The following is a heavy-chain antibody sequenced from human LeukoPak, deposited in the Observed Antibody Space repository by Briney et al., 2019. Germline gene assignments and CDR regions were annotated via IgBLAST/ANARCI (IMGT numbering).Heavy chain of an antibody. CDR2: INYSGST. D-gene: IGHD6-19*01. V-gene: IGHV4-34*01. Sequence: SETLSLTCAVYGGSFSGNFWTWIRQPPGKGLEWIGEINYSGSTNYNPSLKSRVTISLDTSKKQFSLKLSSVTAADTAVYYCARRGVVVAGIERVDAFDIWGLGIMVTVSS. CDR3: ARRGVVVAGIERVDAFDI. J-gene: IGHJ3*02. CDR1: GGSFSGNF.